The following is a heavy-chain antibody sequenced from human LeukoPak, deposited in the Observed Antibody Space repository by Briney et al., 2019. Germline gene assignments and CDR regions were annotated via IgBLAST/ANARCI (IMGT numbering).Heavy chain of an antibody. Sequence: GSSVKVSCKASGGTFSSYAISWVRQAPGQGLEWMGGIIPIFGTANYAQEFQGRVTITADESTSTAYMELSSLRSEDTAVYYCARADYSNYRFNWFDPWGQGTLVTVSS. CDR3: ARADYSNYRFNWFDP. D-gene: IGHD4-11*01. CDR1: GGTFSSYA. V-gene: IGHV1-69*01. CDR2: IIPIFGTA. J-gene: IGHJ5*02.